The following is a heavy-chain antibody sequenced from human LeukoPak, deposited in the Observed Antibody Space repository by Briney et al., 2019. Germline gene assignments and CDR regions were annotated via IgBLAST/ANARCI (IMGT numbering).Heavy chain of an antibody. V-gene: IGHV4-34*01. CDR2: INHSGST. J-gene: IGHJ6*03. Sequence: ASETLSLTCAVYGGSFSGYYWSWIRQPPGKGLEWIGEINHSGSTNYNPSLKSRVTISVDTSKNQFSLKLSSVTAADTAVYYCARGRTYDFWSGYHQNYYYYMDVWGKGTTVTVSS. CDR1: GGSFSGYY. CDR3: ARGRTYDFWSGYHQNYYYYMDV. D-gene: IGHD3-3*01.